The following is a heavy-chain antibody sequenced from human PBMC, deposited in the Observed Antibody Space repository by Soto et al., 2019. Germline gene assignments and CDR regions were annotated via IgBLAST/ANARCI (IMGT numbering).Heavy chain of an antibody. D-gene: IGHD1-26*01. CDR1: GESFSAYY. Sequence: SATLSLTCAVYGESFSAYYLSWILQPPGKGLEWIGEIHHSGDTNYIPSHKSRVSISVDTAKNQFSLNLRSVTAADSAVYYCARSGELLLSHYFDYWGQRTLVTVSS. CDR3: ARSGELLLSHYFDY. V-gene: IGHV4-34*01. CDR2: IHHSGDT. J-gene: IGHJ4*02.